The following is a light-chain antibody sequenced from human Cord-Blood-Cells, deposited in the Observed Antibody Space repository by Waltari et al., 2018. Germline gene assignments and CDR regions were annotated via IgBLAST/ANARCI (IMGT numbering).Light chain of an antibody. CDR3: QQSYSTPWT. V-gene: IGKV1-39*01. J-gene: IGKJ1*01. Sequence: DIKMTQSPSSLSASVGDRVTITCRASQSISSYLNWYQQKPGKAPKLLIYAASSLQSGVPSRFSGSGSGTEFTLTISSLQPEDFATYYCQQSYSTPWTFGQWTKVEIK. CDR1: QSISSY. CDR2: AAS.